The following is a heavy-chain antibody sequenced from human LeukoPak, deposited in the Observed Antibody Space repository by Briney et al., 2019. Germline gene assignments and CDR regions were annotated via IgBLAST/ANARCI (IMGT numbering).Heavy chain of an antibody. V-gene: IGHV3-21*01. D-gene: IGHD5-18*01. CDR3: ARKIHGPRFSYGSLDY. J-gene: IGHJ4*02. CDR1: GFTFSAYS. Sequence: GGSLRLSCAVSGFTFSAYSMSWVRQAPGKGLEWVSSITSNSGYTYYADSVRGRFSISRDNAKNSLFLQMGRLTAEDTALYYCARKIHGPRFSYGSLDYWGRGTLVTASS. CDR2: ITSNSGYT.